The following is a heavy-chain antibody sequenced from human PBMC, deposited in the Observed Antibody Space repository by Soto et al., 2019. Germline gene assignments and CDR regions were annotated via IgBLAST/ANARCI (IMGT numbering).Heavy chain of an antibody. J-gene: IGHJ2*01. Sequence: GGSLRLSCAASGFTVSSNYMSWVRQAPGKGLEWVSVIYSGGSTYYADSVKGRFTISRDNSKNTLYLQMNSLRAEDTAVYYCAIAQCDYHHYLLSFPGQRSSDL. CDR1: GFTVSSNY. CDR3: AIAQCDYHHYLLSFPGQRSSDL. D-gene: IGHD2-15*01. CDR2: IYSGGST. V-gene: IGHV3-53*01.